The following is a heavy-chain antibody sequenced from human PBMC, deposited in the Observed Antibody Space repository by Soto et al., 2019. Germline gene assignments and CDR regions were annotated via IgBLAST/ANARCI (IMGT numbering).Heavy chain of an antibody. CDR3: ARGAVEMATLFDP. V-gene: IGHV5-51*01. CDR1: GYSFTRSW. J-gene: IGHJ5*02. CDR2: IYPGDPDT. D-gene: IGHD2-15*01. Sequence: PGESLKISCKGSGYSFTRSWIGWVRQMPGKGLEWMGIIYPGDPDTRYSPSFQGQVTISADKSISTAYLQWSSLKASDSAMYYCARGAVEMATLFDPWGQGTLVTVSS.